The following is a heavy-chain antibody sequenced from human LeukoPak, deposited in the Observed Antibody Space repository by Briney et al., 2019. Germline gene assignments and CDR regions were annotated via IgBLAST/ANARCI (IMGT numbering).Heavy chain of an antibody. CDR2: ISSSGSTI. V-gene: IGHV3-48*03. J-gene: IGHJ4*02. CDR3: ARVDIVATPYSYYFDY. D-gene: IGHD5-12*01. CDR1: GFTFSSYE. Sequence: PGGSLRLSCAASGFTFSSYEMNWVRQAPGKGLEWVSYISSSGSTIYYADSVKGRFTISRDNAKNSLYLQMNSQRAEDTAVYYCARVDIVATPYSYYFDYWGQGTLVTVSS.